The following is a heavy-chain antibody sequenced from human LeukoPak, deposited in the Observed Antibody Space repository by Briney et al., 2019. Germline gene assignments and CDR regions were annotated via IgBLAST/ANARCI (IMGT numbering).Heavy chain of an antibody. V-gene: IGHV1-24*01. CDR1: GYTLTELS. D-gene: IGHD3-10*01. J-gene: IGHJ4*02. CDR2: FDPEDGET. CDR3: ATDMVRGVIMTSDY. Sequence: ASVKVSCKVSGYTLTELSMHWVRQAPGKGLEWTGGFDPEDGETIYAQKFQGRVTMTEDTSTDTAYMELSSLRSEDTAVYYCATDMVRGVIMTSDYWGQGTLVTVSS.